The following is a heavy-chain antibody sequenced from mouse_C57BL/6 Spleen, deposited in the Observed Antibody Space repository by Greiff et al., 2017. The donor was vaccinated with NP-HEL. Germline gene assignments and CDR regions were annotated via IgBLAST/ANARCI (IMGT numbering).Heavy chain of an antibody. CDR1: GYTFTSYW. CDR2: IDPENGDT. V-gene: IGHV14-4*01. Sequence: VQLQQPGAELVMPGASVKLSCKASGYTFTSYWMHWVKQRPEQGLEWIGWIDPENGDTEYASKFQGKATITADTSSNTAYLQLSSLTSEDTAVYYCTSYGSSYDYWGQGTTLTVSS. CDR3: TSYGSSYDY. D-gene: IGHD1-1*01. J-gene: IGHJ2*01.